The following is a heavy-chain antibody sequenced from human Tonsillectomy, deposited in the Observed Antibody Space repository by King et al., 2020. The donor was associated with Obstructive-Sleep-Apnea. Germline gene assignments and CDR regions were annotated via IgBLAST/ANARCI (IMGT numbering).Heavy chain of an antibody. D-gene: IGHD3-22*01. Sequence: QLQESGPGLVKPSETLSLTCTVSGGSVSSGSNYWSWIRQPPGKGLEWIGYIYYSGSTNYNPSLKSRVTISVDTSKNQFSLRLSSVTAADTAVYYCARFEGYYDRRKTAFDFWGQGTLVTVSS. CDR2: IYYSGST. J-gene: IGHJ4*02. CDR3: ARFEGYYDRRKTAFDF. CDR1: GGSVSSGSNY. V-gene: IGHV4-61*01.